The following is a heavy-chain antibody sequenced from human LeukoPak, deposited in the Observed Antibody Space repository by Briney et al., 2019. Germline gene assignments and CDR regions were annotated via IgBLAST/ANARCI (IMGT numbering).Heavy chain of an antibody. CDR1: GGSISSGGYY. J-gene: IGHJ6*04. V-gene: IGHV4-31*03. CDR3: AREGEDDILTGNGMDV. D-gene: IGHD3-9*01. CDR2: IYYSGST. Sequence: SQTLSLTCTVSGGSISSGGYYWSWIRQHPGKGLEWIGYIYYSGSTYYNPSLKSRVTISVDTSKSQCSLKLSSVTAADTAVYYCAREGEDDILTGNGMDVWGKGTTVTVSS.